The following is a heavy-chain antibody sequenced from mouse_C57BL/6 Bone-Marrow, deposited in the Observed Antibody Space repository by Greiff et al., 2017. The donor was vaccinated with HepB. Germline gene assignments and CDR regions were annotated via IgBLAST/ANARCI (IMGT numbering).Heavy chain of an antibody. D-gene: IGHD2-3*01. CDR2: ISDGGSYT. CDR1: GFTFSSYA. CDR3: ARGSDGYYGYFDV. J-gene: IGHJ1*03. Sequence: EVQVVESGGGLVKPGGSLKLSCAASGFTFSSYAMSWVRQTPEKRLEWVATISDGGSYTYYPDNVKGRFTISRDNAKNNLYLQMSHLKSEDTAMYYCARGSDGYYGYFDVWGTGTTVTVSS. V-gene: IGHV5-4*01.